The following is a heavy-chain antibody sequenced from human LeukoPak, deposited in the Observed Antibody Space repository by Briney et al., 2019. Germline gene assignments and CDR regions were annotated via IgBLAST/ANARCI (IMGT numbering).Heavy chain of an antibody. CDR1: GFTFSSYS. J-gene: IGHJ6*03. CDR3: ARGGYGDYVGYYYYYMDV. D-gene: IGHD4-17*01. CDR2: ISSSGSTI. Sequence: PGGSLRLSCAASGFTFSSYSMNWVRQAPGKGLEWVSYISSSGSTIYYADSVKGRFTISRDNAKNSLYLQMNSLGAEDTAVYYCARGGYGDYVGYYYYYMDVWGKGTTVTISS. V-gene: IGHV3-48*04.